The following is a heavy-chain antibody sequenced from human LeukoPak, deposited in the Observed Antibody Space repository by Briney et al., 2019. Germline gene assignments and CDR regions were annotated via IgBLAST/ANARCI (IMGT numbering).Heavy chain of an antibody. D-gene: IGHD3-10*01. CDR2: MNPNSGNT. Sequence: GASVKVSFTASGYTFTSYDINWVRQATGQGLEWMGWMNPNSGNTGYAQKFQGRVTMTRNTSISTAYMELSSLRSEDTAVYYCARGPESYYGSGSHFDPWGQGTLVTVSS. CDR1: GYTFTSYD. J-gene: IGHJ5*02. V-gene: IGHV1-8*01. CDR3: ARGPESYYGSGSHFDP.